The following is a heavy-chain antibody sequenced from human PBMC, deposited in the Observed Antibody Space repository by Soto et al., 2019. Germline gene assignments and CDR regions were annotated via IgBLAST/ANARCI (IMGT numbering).Heavy chain of an antibody. CDR1: GFTFSSYW. V-gene: IGHV3-74*01. J-gene: IGHJ1*01. CDR2: IRTDASST. CDR3: ARLPNKSPQN. Sequence: EVQLVESGGGLVQPGGSLRLSCAASGFTFSSYWMHWVRQAPGKGLVWVSSIRTDASSTSYADPVKGRFTISRDNAKKTLYLQMNSVRAGDTAVYYCARLPNKSPQNWGQGTLVIVSP.